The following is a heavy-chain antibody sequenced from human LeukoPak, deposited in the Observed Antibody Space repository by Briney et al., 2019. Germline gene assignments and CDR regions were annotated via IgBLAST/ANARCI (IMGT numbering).Heavy chain of an antibody. D-gene: IGHD6-19*01. V-gene: IGHV4-34*01. Sequence: PSGTLSLTCAVYGGSFSGYYWSWIRQPPGKGLEWIGEINHSGSTNYNPSLKSRVTISVETSKNPFSLKLSSVTAADTAVYYCARRRVAGSFGYWGQGTLVTVSS. CDR1: GGSFSGYY. CDR2: INHSGST. CDR3: ARRRVAGSFGY. J-gene: IGHJ4*02.